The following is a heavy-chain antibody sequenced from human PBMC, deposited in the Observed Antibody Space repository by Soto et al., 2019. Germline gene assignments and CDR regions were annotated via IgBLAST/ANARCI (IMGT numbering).Heavy chain of an antibody. D-gene: IGHD1-20*01. CDR2: IYYSGST. CDR3: ARVITGTRDFDY. CDR1: GGSISSGDYY. V-gene: IGHV4-30-4*01. J-gene: IGHJ4*02. Sequence: QVQLQESGPGLVKPSQTLSLTCTVSGGSISSGDYYWSWIRQPPGKGLEWIGYIYYSGSTYYNPSLKSRXXIXVXXSKNPFSLKLSSVTAADTAVYYCARVITGTRDFDYWGQGTLVTVSS.